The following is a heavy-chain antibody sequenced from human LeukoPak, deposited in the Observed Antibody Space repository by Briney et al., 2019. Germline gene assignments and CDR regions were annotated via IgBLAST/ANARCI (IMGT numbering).Heavy chain of an antibody. J-gene: IGHJ6*03. CDR1: GGSISSSSYY. V-gene: IGHV4-61*02. CDR3: ARDREEMATIGYYYMDV. D-gene: IGHD5-24*01. Sequence: SETLSLTCTVSGGSISSSSYYWGWIRQPPGKGLEWIGRIYTSGSTNYNPSLKSRVTISVDTSKNQFSLKLSSVTAADTAVYYCARDREEMATIGYYYMDVWGKGTTVTVSS. CDR2: IYTSGST.